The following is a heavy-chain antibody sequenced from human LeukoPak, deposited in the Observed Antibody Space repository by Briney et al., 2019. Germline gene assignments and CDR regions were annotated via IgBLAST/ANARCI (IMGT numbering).Heavy chain of an antibody. J-gene: IGHJ4*02. D-gene: IGHD6-13*01. Sequence: GALRLSCAASGFTFSSYSMNWVRQAPGKGLEWVSSISSSSSYIYYADSVKGRFTISRDNAKNSLYLQMSSLRAEDTAVYYCARGGRYSSSWFDYWGQGTLVTVSS. CDR2: ISSSSSYI. CDR3: ARGGRYSSSWFDY. V-gene: IGHV3-21*01. CDR1: GFTFSSYS.